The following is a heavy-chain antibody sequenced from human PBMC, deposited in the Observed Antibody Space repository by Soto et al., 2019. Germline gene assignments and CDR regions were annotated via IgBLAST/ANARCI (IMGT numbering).Heavy chain of an antibody. Sequence: GESLKISCKGSGYSFTSYWIGWVRQMPGKGLEWMGIIYPGDSDTRYSPSFQGQVTISADKSISTAYLQWSSLKASDTATYYCARRNYYDSSGYSPYYYYGMDVWGQGTTVTVSS. J-gene: IGHJ6*02. D-gene: IGHD3-22*01. CDR3: ARRNYYDSSGYSPYYYYGMDV. CDR1: GYSFTSYW. CDR2: IYPGDSDT. V-gene: IGHV5-51*01.